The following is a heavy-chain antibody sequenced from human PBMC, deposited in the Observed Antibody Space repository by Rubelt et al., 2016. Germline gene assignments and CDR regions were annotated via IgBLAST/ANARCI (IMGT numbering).Heavy chain of an antibody. J-gene: IGHJ4*02. V-gene: IGHV4-39*07. CDR2: SGST. D-gene: IGHD6-6*01. Sequence: SGSTYYNPSLKSRVTISVDTSKNQFSLKLSSVTAADTAVYYCASAEYSSSYDWGQGTLVTVSS. CDR3: ASAEYSSSYD.